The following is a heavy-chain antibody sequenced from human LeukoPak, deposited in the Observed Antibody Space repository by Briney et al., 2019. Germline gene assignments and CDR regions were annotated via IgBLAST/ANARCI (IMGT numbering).Heavy chain of an antibody. CDR2: IYNSGST. V-gene: IGHV4-30-2*01. CDR3: ARAPIPDYDFWSGYYIAWFDP. CDR1: GGSLSSGGYY. J-gene: IGHJ5*02. D-gene: IGHD3-3*01. Sequence: SQTLSLTCTVSGGSLSSGGYYWSWIQQPPGKGLEWIGYIYNSGSTYYNPSLKSRITISVDRSMNQFSLKLSSVTAADTAVYYCARAPIPDYDFWSGYYIAWFDPWGQGTLVTVSS.